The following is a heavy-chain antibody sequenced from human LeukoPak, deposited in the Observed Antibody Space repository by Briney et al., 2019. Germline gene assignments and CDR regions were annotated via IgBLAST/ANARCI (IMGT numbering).Heavy chain of an antibody. CDR1: GFTFSTSW. CDR3: ARDSSSSLSYYFDY. Sequence: GGSLRLSCAASGFTFSTSWMSWVRQVPGKGLEWVANIKKDGSETYYADSVKGRFTISRDNSKNTLYLQMNSLRAEDTAVYYCARDSSSSLSYYFDYWGQGTLVTVS. J-gene: IGHJ4*02. D-gene: IGHD6-6*01. V-gene: IGHV3-7*01. CDR2: IKKDGSET.